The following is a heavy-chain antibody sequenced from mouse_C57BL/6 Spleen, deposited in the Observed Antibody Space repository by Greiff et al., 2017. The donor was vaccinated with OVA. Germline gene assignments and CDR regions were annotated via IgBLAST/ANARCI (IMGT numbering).Heavy chain of an antibody. CDR2: INPSNGGT. CDR3: ARSYYYGSSYVRYFDV. D-gene: IGHD1-1*01. CDR1: GYTFTSYW. J-gene: IGHJ1*03. V-gene: IGHV1-53*01. Sequence: VKLQESGTELVKPGASVKLSCKASGYTFTSYWMHWVKQRPGQGLEWIGNINPSNGGTNYNEKFKSKATLTVDKSSSTAYMQLSSLTSEDSAVYYCARSYYYGSSYVRYFDVWGTGTTVTVSS.